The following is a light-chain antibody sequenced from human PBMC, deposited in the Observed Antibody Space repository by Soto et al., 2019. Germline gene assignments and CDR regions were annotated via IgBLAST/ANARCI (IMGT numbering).Light chain of an antibody. CDR3: QSYDSSLSASYV. CDR2: GNT. CDR1: SSNFGAGFA. Sequence: QSVLTQPPSVSGAPGQWVTISCTGSSSNFGAGFAVHWFQQLPGTAPKFLIYGNTNRPSGVPDRFSGSKSGTSASLAITGLQAEGEADYYCQSYDSSLSASYVFGGGTKVTVL. V-gene: IGLV1-40*01. J-gene: IGLJ1*01.